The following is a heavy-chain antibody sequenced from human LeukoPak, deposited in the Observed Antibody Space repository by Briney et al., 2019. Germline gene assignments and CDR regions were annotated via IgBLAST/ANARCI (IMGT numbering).Heavy chain of an antibody. V-gene: IGHV3-23*01. CDR3: AKDGFSYYDFWSGYYTPDY. CDR1: GFTFSSYA. D-gene: IGHD3-3*01. CDR2: ISGSGGST. J-gene: IGHJ4*02. Sequence: PGGSLRLSCAASGFTFSSYAMSWVRQAPGKGLEWVSAISGSGGSTYYADSVKGRFTISRDNSKNTLYLQMNGLRAEDTAVYYCAKDGFSYYDFWSGYYTPDYWGQGTLVTVSS.